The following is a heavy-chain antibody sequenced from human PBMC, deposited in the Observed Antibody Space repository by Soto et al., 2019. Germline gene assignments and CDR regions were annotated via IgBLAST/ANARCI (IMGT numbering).Heavy chain of an antibody. CDR1: GGSISSFNL. D-gene: IGHD1-26*01. J-gene: IGHJ4*02. Sequence: QVQLQESGPGLVKPSGTLSLTCAVSGGSISSFNLWTWVRQPPGKGLEWIGEIYNSGSTNYNPSLKSRVSMSVDKSQNHVSLKLNSVTAADTAVYFCAAEMELDWGQGTLVTVSS. CDR3: AAEMELD. V-gene: IGHV4-4*02. CDR2: IYNSGST.